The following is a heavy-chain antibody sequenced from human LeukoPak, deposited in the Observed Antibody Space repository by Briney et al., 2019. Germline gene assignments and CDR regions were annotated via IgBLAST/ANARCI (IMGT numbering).Heavy chain of an antibody. CDR1: GFTFSKNE. Sequence: PGGSLRLSCAASGFTFSKNEMNWVRQAPGKGLAWVSYISGGGTTIYYADSVKGRFTISRDNAKNSLYLQMNSLRAEDTAVYYCARGPSSGYYSRDYWYFDLWGRGTLVSVSS. J-gene: IGHJ2*01. V-gene: IGHV3-48*03. CDR2: ISGGGTTI. D-gene: IGHD3-22*01. CDR3: ARGPSSGYYSRDYWYFDL.